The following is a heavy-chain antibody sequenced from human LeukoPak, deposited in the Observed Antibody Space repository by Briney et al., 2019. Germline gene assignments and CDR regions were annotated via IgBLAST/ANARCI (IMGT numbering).Heavy chain of an antibody. CDR1: GFTFSSYW. V-gene: IGHV3-74*01. J-gene: IGHJ3*02. D-gene: IGHD1-1*01. CDR3: AREGDMERLGAFDI. CDR2: INSDGSST. Sequence: PGGSLRLSCAASGFTFSSYWMHWVRQAPGKGLVWVSRINSDGSSTSYADSVKGRFTMSRDNAKNTMYLQVNGLRAEDTAVYYCAREGDMERLGAFDIWGQGTMVTVSS.